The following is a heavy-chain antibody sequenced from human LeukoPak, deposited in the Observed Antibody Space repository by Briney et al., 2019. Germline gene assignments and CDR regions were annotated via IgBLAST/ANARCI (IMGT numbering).Heavy chain of an antibody. Sequence: KPSETLSLTCAVSGGSISSSNWWSWVRQPPGKGLEWIGEIYHSGSTNYNPSLKSRVTISVDTSKNQFSLKLSSVTAADTAVYYCARRPRDTRYYYYYYYMDVWGKGTTVTVSS. CDR1: GGSISSSNW. J-gene: IGHJ6*03. V-gene: IGHV4-4*02. CDR3: ARRPRDTRYYYYYYYMDV. D-gene: IGHD5-18*01. CDR2: IYHSGST.